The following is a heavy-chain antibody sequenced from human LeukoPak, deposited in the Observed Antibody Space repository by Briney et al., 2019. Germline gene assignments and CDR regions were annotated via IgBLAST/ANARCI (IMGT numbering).Heavy chain of an antibody. CDR3: ARDLTGNSFDI. Sequence: ASVKVSCRASGYTFTSYYMHWVRQAPGQGLEWMGIINPSGGSTSYAQKFQGRVTMTRDMSTSTVYMELSSPRSEDTAVYYCARDLTGNSFDIWGQGTMVTVSS. J-gene: IGHJ3*02. CDR2: INPSGGST. CDR1: GYTFTSYY. D-gene: IGHD7-27*01. V-gene: IGHV1-46*01.